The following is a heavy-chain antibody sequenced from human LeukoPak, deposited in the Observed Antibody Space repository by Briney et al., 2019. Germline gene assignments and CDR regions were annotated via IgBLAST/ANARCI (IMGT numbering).Heavy chain of an antibody. D-gene: IGHD6-13*01. V-gene: IGHV1-2*02. Sequence: ASVKVSCKASGYTFTGYYMHWVRQAPGQGLEWMGWINPNSGGTNYAQKFQGRVTMTRDTSISTAYMELSSLRSDDTAVYFCARVGQIGAVADYWGQGTLVTVSS. CDR3: ARVGQIGAVADY. J-gene: IGHJ4*02. CDR2: INPNSGGT. CDR1: GYTFTGYY.